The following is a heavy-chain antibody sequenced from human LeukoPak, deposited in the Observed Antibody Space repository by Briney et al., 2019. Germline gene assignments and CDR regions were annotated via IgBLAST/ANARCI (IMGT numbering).Heavy chain of an antibody. CDR2: ISAYNGDT. J-gene: IGHJ4*02. V-gene: IGHV1-18*01. D-gene: IGHD1-26*01. CDR3: ARDLKRTVGATTASDY. Sequence: ASVKVSCKASGYTFTSYGISWVRQAPGQGLEWMGWISAYNGDTNYAQKFQGRVTMTTDTSTSTGYMELRSLTSDDTAVHYCARDLKRTVGATTASDYWGQGTLVTVSS. CDR1: GYTFTSYG.